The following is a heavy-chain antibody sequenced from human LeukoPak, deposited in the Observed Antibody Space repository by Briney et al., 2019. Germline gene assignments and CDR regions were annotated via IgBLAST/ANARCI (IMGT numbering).Heavy chain of an antibody. CDR1: GGSISSSNW. J-gene: IGHJ4*02. V-gene: IGHV4-4*02. D-gene: IGHD1-26*01. Sequence: PSGTLSLTCAVSGGSISSSNWWSGVRQPPGKGLGWIEEIYHSGSTNYNPSTKSRVTIPVDKSKNQFSLQLSSVTAVNTAVYYCPRDLRELCDYWGQGPLVTVSS. CDR3: PRDLRELCDY. CDR2: IYHSGST.